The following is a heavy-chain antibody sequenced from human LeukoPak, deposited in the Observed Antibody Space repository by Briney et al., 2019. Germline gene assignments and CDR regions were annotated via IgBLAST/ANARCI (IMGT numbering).Heavy chain of an antibody. D-gene: IGHD6-6*01. Sequence: SETLSLTCTVSGYSISSGYYWGWIRQPPGKGLEWIGSIYHSGSTYYNPSLKSRVTISVDTSKNQFSLKLSSVTAADTAVYYCARTGIAARPIYYYYYMDVWGKGTTVTVSS. CDR3: ARTGIAARPIYYYYYMDV. CDR2: IYHSGST. J-gene: IGHJ6*03. V-gene: IGHV4-38-2*02. CDR1: GYSISSGYY.